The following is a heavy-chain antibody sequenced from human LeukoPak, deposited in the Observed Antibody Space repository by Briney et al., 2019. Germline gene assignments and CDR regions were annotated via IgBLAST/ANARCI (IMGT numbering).Heavy chain of an antibody. V-gene: IGHV1-46*01. Sequence: GASVKVSCKASGYSFTNYYMHWVRQAPGQGLEWMGIINPNGGSTTYAQKFQGRVTMTRDMSTSTVYMELSSLRSEDTAVYYCARDINYYDSSGYYYGFDYWGQGTLVTVSS. CDR3: ARDINYYDSSGYYYGFDY. D-gene: IGHD3-22*01. CDR2: INPNGGST. CDR1: GYSFTNYY. J-gene: IGHJ4*02.